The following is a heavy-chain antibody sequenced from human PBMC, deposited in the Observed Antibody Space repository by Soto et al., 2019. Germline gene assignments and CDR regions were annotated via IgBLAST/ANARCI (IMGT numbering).Heavy chain of an antibody. V-gene: IGHV4-4*02. CDR1: GGSIGGDNG. CDR2: IYHSGST. Sequence: SETLSLTWAVSGGSIGGDNGGNWVRQPPGKGLEWIGEIYHSGSTNYNPSLKSRVTISIDKSKNQFSLNLTFVTAADTAVYFCATEPSNDAVDVWGHGTMVTVSS. J-gene: IGHJ3*01. CDR3: ATEPSNDAVDV.